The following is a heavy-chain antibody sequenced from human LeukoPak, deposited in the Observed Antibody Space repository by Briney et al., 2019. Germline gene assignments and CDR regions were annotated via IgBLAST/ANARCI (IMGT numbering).Heavy chain of an antibody. CDR1: GGTFSSYA. CDR2: IIPIFGTA. CDR3: ARLGCCSGGSTRGTYIFDY. V-gene: IGHV1-69*13. J-gene: IGHJ4*02. D-gene: IGHD2-15*01. Sequence: GASVKVSCKASGGTFSSYAISWVRQAPGQGLEWMGGIIPIFGTANYALKFQGRVTITADESTGTAYMELSSLRSEDTAVYYCARLGCCSGGSTRGTYIFDYWGQGTLVTVSS.